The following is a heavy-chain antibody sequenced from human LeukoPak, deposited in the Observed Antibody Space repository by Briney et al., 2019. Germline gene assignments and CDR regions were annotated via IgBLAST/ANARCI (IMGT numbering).Heavy chain of an antibody. V-gene: IGHV3-74*01. CDR2: INNDGSST. J-gene: IGHJ4*02. Sequence: GGSLRLSCPASGFTFIAYGMQWVRQAPGKGLVWVSRINNDGSSTSYADSVKGRFTISRDNAKNTLYLQVNSLRAEDTGVYYCARELPREVTLDYWGQGTLVTVSS. CDR3: ARELPREVTLDY. D-gene: IGHD2-21*02. CDR1: GFTFIAYG.